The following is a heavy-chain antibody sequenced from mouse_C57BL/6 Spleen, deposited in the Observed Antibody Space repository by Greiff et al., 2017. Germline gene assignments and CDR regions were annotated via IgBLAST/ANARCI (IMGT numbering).Heavy chain of an antibody. CDR2: IHPSASDT. D-gene: IGHD3-1*01. CDR1: GYTFTSYW. J-gene: IGHJ2*01. Sequence: QVQLQQSGAELVKPGASVKVSCKASGYTFTSYWMHWVKQSPGQGLEWIGRIHPSASDTNYNQKFKGKATLTVDKSSSTAYMQLSSLTSEDSAVYYCAMGLLPYYFDYGGQGTTLTVSS. V-gene: IGHV1-74*01. CDR3: AMGLLPYYFDY.